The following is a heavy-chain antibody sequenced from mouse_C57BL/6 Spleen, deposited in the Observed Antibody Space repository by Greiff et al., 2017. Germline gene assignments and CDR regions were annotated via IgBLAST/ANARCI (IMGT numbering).Heavy chain of an antibody. V-gene: IGHV5-6*01. CDR1: GFTFSSYG. CDR2: ISSGGSYT. CDR3: ARQNYGNSVDY. Sequence: EVQLVESGGDLVKPGGSLKLSCAASGFTFSSYGMSWVRQTPDKRLEWVATISSGGSYTYYPDSVKGRFTISRDNAKNTLYLQMSSLKSEDTAMYCCARQNYGNSVDYWGQGTTLTVSS. D-gene: IGHD2-1*01. J-gene: IGHJ2*01.